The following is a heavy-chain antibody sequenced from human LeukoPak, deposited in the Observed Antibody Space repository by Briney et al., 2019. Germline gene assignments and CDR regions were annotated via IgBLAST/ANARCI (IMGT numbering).Heavy chain of an antibody. Sequence: GESLKISCKGSGYSYTTYWIGWVRQMPGKGLEWMGLIYLGDSQTRYSPSFQGQVTISAGQSIGTAYLQWSSLKASDTAMYYCARIGSYLDYWGQGTLVTVSS. J-gene: IGHJ4*02. CDR3: ARIGSYLDY. CDR2: IYLGDSQT. CDR1: GYSYTTYW. D-gene: IGHD1-26*01. V-gene: IGHV5-51*01.